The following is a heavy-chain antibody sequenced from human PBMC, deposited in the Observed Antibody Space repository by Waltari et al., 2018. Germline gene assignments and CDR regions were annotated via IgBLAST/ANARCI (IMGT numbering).Heavy chain of an antibody. J-gene: IGHJ4*02. CDR3: AREREGAAFFDF. CDR2: IYTSVYTSGST. Sequence: QVQLQESGPGLVRPSETRSLTRTVSGGPVSGYYCRWIRQPAGQGLEWIGRIYTSVYTSGSTNYNPSLTSRVTISLDTSKSQLSLRLSSVTVADTAVYFCAREREGAAFFDFWGQGILVTVSS. V-gene: IGHV4-4*07. CDR1: GGPVSGYY. D-gene: IGHD2-15*01.